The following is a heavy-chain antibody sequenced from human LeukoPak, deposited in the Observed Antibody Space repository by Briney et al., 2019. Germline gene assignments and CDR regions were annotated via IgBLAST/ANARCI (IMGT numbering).Heavy chain of an antibody. CDR3: ARTYTMIVVGEGY. Sequence: ASVKVSCKASGYTFTGYYMHWVRQAPGQGLEWMGWINPNSGGTNYAQKFQGRVTMTRDTSISTAYIELSRLRSDDTAVYYCARTYTMIVVGEGYWGQGTLVTVSS. CDR1: GYTFTGYY. CDR2: INPNSGGT. V-gene: IGHV1-2*02. J-gene: IGHJ4*02. D-gene: IGHD3-22*01.